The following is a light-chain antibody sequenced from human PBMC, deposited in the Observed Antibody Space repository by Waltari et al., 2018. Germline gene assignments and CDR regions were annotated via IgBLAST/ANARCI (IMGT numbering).Light chain of an antibody. CDR2: GAS. CDR1: QSVSSSY. CDR3: QQYGSSPWT. Sequence: EIVLTQSPGNLSLSPGERATPSCRASQSVSSSYLAWYQQKPGQAPRLLIYGASSRATGIPDRFSGSGSGTDFTLTISRLEPEDFAVYYCQQYGSSPWTFGQGTKVEIK. V-gene: IGKV3-20*01. J-gene: IGKJ1*01.